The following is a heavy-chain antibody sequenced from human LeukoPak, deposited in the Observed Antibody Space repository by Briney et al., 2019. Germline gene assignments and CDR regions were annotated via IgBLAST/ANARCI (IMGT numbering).Heavy chain of an antibody. CDR2: IYYSGST. J-gene: IGHJ3*02. D-gene: IGHD3-3*01. V-gene: IGHV4-31*03. CDR3: ARPFWSGYYNDAFDI. Sequence: SQTLSLTCTVSGGSISSGGYYWSWIRQHPGKGLEWIGYIYYSGSTYYNPSLKSRVTISVDTSKNQFSLKLSSVTAADTAVYYCARPFWSGYYNDAFDIWGQGTMVTVSS. CDR1: GGSISSGGYY.